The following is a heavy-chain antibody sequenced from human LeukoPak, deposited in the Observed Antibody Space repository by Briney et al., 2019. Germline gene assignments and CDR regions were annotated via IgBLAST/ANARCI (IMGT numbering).Heavy chain of an antibody. CDR2: FYYSGST. CDR1: GGSISSSSYY. V-gene: IGHV4-39*07. J-gene: IGHJ4*02. Sequence: SETLSLTCTVSGGSISSSSYYWGWIRQPPGKGLEWIGSFYYSGSTYYNPSLKSRVTISVDTSKNQFSLKVRSVTAADTAVYYCARVLKGRAPFDYWGQGTLVTVSS. CDR3: ARVLKGRAPFDY.